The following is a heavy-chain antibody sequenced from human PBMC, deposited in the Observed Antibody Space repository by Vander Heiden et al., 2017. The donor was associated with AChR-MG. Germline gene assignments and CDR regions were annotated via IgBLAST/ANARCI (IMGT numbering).Heavy chain of an antibody. CDR3: ARVAPAAIRDYYYYYGMDV. Sequence: EVQLVESGGGLVQPGGSLRLACAASGFTFSSYWMSWVRQGPGKGLEWVANRKQDGSEKYYVDSVKGRFTISRDNAKNSLYLQMNSLRAEDTAVYYCARVAPAAIRDYYYYYGMDVWGQGTTVTVSS. V-gene: IGHV3-7*01. J-gene: IGHJ6*02. CDR1: GFTFSSYW. D-gene: IGHD2-2*02. CDR2: RKQDGSEK.